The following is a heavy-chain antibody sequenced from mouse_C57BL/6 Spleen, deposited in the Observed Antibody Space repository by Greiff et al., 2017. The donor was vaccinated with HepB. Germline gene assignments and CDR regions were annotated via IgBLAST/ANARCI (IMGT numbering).Heavy chain of an antibody. CDR3: ARDYDGTGGYAMDY. Sequence: VQLQQPGAELVRPGSSVKLSCKASGYTFTSYWMHWVKQRPIQGLEWIGNIDPSDSETHYNQKFKDKATLTVDKSSSTAYMQLSSLTSEDSAVYYCARDYDGTGGYAMDYWGQGTSVTVSS. CDR1: GYTFTSYW. V-gene: IGHV1-52*01. CDR2: IDPSDSET. J-gene: IGHJ4*01. D-gene: IGHD2-4*01.